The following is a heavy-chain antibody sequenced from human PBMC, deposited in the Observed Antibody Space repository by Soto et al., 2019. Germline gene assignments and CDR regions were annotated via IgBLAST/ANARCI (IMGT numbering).Heavy chain of an antibody. V-gene: IGHV3-11*01. J-gene: IGHJ5*02. CDR3: VRHGSVDTTNWFDP. CDR1: GFTFSDYY. Sequence: QVHLVESGGGLVKPGGSLRLSCAASGFTFSDYYMSWIRQAPGKGLEWISYISGGTSTIYYADSVKGRFTISRDNAQNSLYLQRNSLRAEDTAVYYCVRHGSVDTTNWFDPWGQGILVTVSS. D-gene: IGHD5-18*01. CDR2: ISGGTSTI.